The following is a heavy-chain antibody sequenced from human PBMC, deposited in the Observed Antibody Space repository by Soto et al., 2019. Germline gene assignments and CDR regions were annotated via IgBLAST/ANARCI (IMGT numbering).Heavy chain of an antibody. CDR2: ISSSSSYI. J-gene: IGHJ4*02. CDR1: GFTFSSYS. D-gene: IGHD6-19*01. CDR3: AGGSASGWYGDY. V-gene: IGHV3-21*01. Sequence: GGSLRLSCAASGFTFSSYSMNGVRQAPGKGLEWVSSISSSSSYIYYADSVKGRFTISRDNAKNSLYLQMNSLRAEDTAVYYCAGGSASGWYGDYWGQGTLVTVSS.